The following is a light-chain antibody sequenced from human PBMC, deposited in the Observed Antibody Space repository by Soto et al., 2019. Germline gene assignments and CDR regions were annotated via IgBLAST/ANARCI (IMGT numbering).Light chain of an antibody. CDR3: QQYNDWPRT. V-gene: IGKV3-15*01. CDR2: GPS. CDR1: QSVRSH. Sequence: EVVMTQSPATLSVSPGERATLSCRASQSVRSHLAWYQQKPGQAPSLLIFGPSTRATGVPARFSGSESGTEFTLTISSLQSEDVAVYFCQQYNDWPRTFGGGTKVDIK. J-gene: IGKJ4*01.